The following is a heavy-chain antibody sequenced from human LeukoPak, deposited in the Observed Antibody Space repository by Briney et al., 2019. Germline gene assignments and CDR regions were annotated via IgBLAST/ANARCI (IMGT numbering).Heavy chain of an antibody. J-gene: IGHJ6*02. D-gene: IGHD3-9*01. CDR3: ARSIGLTGGGVDV. V-gene: IGHV3-11*01. CDR2: ITNGGSTI. Sequence: GALRLSCAASGFTFSDYNMNWVRQAPGKGLEWVSYITNGGSTIHHADSVKGRITISRDNAKKTLYLQMNSLRAEDTAVYYCARSIGLTGGGVDVWGQGTTVTVSS. CDR1: GFTFSDYN.